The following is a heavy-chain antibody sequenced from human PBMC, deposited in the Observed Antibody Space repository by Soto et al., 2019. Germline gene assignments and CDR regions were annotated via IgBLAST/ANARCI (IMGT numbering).Heavy chain of an antibody. J-gene: IGHJ6*02. CDR2: IYYSGST. D-gene: IGHD3-16*01. V-gene: IGHV4-59*08. CDR1: GGSISSYY. Sequence: SETLSLTCTVSGGSISSYYWSWIRHPPGKGLEWIGSIYYSGSTYYNPSLKSRVTISVDTSKNQFSLKLSSVTAADTAVYYCARHNGPLYVGYYYDMDVWGQGTTVTVSS. CDR3: ARHNGPLYVGYYYDMDV.